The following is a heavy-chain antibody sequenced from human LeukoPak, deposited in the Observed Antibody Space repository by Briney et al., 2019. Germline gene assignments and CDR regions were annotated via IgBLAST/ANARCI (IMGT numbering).Heavy chain of an antibody. Sequence: PGGSLRLSCAAPGFTFSSYGMHWVRQAPGKGLEWVAFIRYDGSNKYYADSVKGRFTISRDNSKNTLYLQMNSLRAEDTAVYYCAKDTHYYGSGSHFDYWGQGTLVTVSS. V-gene: IGHV3-30*02. CDR1: GFTFSSYG. D-gene: IGHD3-10*01. CDR3: AKDTHYYGSGSHFDY. J-gene: IGHJ4*02. CDR2: IRYDGSNK.